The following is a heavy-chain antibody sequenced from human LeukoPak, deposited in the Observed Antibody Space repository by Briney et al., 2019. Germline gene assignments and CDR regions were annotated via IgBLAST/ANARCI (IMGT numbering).Heavy chain of an antibody. Sequence: GESLKCSCKGSGYSFTSYWIGWVRQMPGQGLEWMGIIYPSDSDTKYSPSFQGQVTISADTSISTGYLQWSRLNASATDTYYCPRRKDPVAATNSYFHYWGQGTPVTLSS. CDR1: GYSFTSYW. V-gene: IGHV5-51*01. CDR2: IYPSDSDT. CDR3: PRRKDPVAATNSYFHY. D-gene: IGHD1-26*01. J-gene: IGHJ4*02.